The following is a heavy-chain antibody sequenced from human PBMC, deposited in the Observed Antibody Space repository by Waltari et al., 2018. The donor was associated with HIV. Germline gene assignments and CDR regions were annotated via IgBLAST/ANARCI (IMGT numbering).Heavy chain of an antibody. V-gene: IGHV3-23*01. CDR3: AKDTGGNGFGDYRPSYSFDH. CDR2: ISATYETK. Sequence: EVKLLESGGGLVPRGGSLRLSCAGSGFDCSNFAMGWVRQSPVRGLDWFSGISATYETKFYADSLKGRFTISSDNSKNTVYLQMDNLRDEDTAIYYCAKDTGGNGFGDYRPSYSFDHWGQGILVTVTS. J-gene: IGHJ4*02. D-gene: IGHD4-17*01. CDR1: GFDCSNFA.